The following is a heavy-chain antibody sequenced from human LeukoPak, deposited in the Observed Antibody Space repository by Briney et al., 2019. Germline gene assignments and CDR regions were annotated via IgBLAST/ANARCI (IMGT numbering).Heavy chain of an antibody. CDR1: GGSFSGYY. J-gene: IGHJ4*02. CDR3: GVVVPAALDFDY. D-gene: IGHD2-2*01. CDR2: INHSGST. Sequence: SETLSLTCAVYGGSFSGYYWSWIRQPPGKVLEWIGEINHSGSTNYNPSLKSRVTISVDTSKNQFSLKLSSVTAADTAVYYCGVVVPAALDFDYWGQGTLVTVSS. V-gene: IGHV4-34*01.